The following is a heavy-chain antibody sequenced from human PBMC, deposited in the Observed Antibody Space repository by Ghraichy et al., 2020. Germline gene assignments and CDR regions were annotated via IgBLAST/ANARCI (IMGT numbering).Heavy chain of an antibody. CDR3: ATLHEYSSSSGAFDI. CDR2: ISPGDSDT. V-gene: IGHV5-51*01. J-gene: IGHJ3*02. CDR1: GYSFTSYW. Sequence: AESLNISCKGSGYSFTSYWIGWVRQMPGKGLEWMGIISPGDSDTRYSPSFQGQVTFSADKSINTAYLQWSSLKASDTAMYYCATLHEYSSSSGAFDIWGQGTMVTVSS. D-gene: IGHD6-6*01.